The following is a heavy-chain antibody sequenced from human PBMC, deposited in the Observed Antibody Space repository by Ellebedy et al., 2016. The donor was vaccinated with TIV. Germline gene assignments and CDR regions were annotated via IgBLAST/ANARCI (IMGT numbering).Heavy chain of an antibody. D-gene: IGHD3-10*01. Sequence: SETLSLTXTVSGGSISSSSYYWGWIRQPPGKGLEWIGSIYYSGSTYYNPSLKSRVTISVDTSKSQFSLKLSSVTAADTAVYYCALRITMVRGVSGAFDIWGQGTMVTVSS. V-gene: IGHV4-39*07. CDR2: IYYSGST. CDR3: ALRITMVRGVSGAFDI. J-gene: IGHJ3*02. CDR1: GGSISSSSYY.